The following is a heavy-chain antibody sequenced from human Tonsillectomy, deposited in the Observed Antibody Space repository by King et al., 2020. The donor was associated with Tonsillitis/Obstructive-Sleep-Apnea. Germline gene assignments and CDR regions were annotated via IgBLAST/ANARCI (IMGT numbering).Heavy chain of an antibody. CDR3: AREFDSLDY. V-gene: IGHV4-34*01. CDR1: GGSFSGYY. CDR2: IDHSGSS. D-gene: IGHD2-15*01. J-gene: IGHJ4*02. Sequence: VQLQQWGAGLLKPSETLSLTCAVYGGSFSGYYWNWIRQPPGKGLEWIGEIDHSGSSNYNPSLKSRVTISVDTSKNQFSLNLSSVTAADTAVYYCAREFDSLDYWGQGTLVTVSS.